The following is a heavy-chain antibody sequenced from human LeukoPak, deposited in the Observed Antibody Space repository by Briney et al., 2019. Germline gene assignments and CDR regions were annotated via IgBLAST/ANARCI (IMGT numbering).Heavy chain of an antibody. V-gene: IGHV3-23*01. CDR2: IGGRGDKT. D-gene: IGHD6-19*01. Sequence: GGSLRLSCAASGFTFNRNAISWVRQAPGKGLEWGSTIGGRGDKTFYAASVKVRFTISRDNSKNMLHLQMSSLTGEDTALYYCVRRGDASSGWGDHDYWGQGALVTVSS. J-gene: IGHJ4*02. CDR1: GFTFNRNA. CDR3: VRRGDASSGWGDHDY.